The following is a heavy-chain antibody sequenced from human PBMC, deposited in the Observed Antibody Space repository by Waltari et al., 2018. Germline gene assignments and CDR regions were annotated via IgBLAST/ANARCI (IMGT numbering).Heavy chain of an antibody. Sequence: EVQLVESGGGLVKPGGSLRLSCAASGFTFSSYSMNWVRQAPGKGLEWVSSISSSSSYIYAADSGKGSLTMSRDNAKNSLYLQMNSLRAEDTAVYYCAREGGYSSGWGDYFDYWGQGTLVTVSS. CDR1: GFTFSSYS. D-gene: IGHD6-19*01. V-gene: IGHV3-21*01. CDR2: ISSSSSYI. CDR3: AREGGYSSGWGDYFDY. J-gene: IGHJ4*02.